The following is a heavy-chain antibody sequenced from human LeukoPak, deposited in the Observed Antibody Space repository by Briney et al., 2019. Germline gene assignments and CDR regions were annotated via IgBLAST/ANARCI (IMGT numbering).Heavy chain of an antibody. Sequence: GGSLRLFCAASGFAFSTYWMEWVRQAPGKGLEWVSNINQDGSVKHYVDSVRRRFTISRDNARNSVYLQMSALIVEDTAVYYCTRDFVFWGQGSLVTASS. D-gene: IGHD3-3*01. J-gene: IGHJ4*02. V-gene: IGHV3-7*01. CDR2: INQDGSVK. CDR3: TRDFVF. CDR1: GFAFSTYW.